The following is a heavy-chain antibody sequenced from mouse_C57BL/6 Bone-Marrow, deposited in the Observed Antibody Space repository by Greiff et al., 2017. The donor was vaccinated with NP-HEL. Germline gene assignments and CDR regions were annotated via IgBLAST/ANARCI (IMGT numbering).Heavy chain of an antibody. J-gene: IGHJ2*01. Sequence: QVQLKQPGAELVMPGASVKLSCKASGYTFTSYWMHWVKQRPGQGLEWIGEIDPSDSYTNYNQKFKGKSTLTVDKSSSTAYMQLSMLTSEDSAVYYCARENYYGRSFYFDYWGQGTTLTVSS. CDR1: GYTFTSYW. V-gene: IGHV1-69*01. CDR2: IDPSDSYT. CDR3: ARENYYGRSFYFDY. D-gene: IGHD1-1*01.